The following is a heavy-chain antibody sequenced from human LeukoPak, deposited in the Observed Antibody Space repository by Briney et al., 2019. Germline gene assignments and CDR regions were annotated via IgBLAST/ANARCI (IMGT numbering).Heavy chain of an antibody. V-gene: IGHV3-7*03. J-gene: IGHJ4*02. Sequence: PGGSLRLSCEASGFTFSDYWMSWVRQAPGKGLEWVANINHDGRETYYVDSVKGRFTISRDNAKNSLFLQMNSLRVEDTAVYHCARAGGPGTVDYWGQGTLLTVSS. CDR2: INHDGRET. D-gene: IGHD1-26*01. CDR1: GFTFSDYW. CDR3: ARAGGPGTVDY.